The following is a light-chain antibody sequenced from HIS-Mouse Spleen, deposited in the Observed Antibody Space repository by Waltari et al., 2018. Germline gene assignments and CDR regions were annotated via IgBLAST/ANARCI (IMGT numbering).Light chain of an antibody. CDR1: SRDVGRYNL. Sequence: QSALTQPASVSGSPGQSITISCTGTSRDVGRYNLVSWYQQHPGKAPKRMIYEGSKRPSGVSNRFSGSKAGNTASLTISGLQAEDEADYYCCSYAGSSPYVVFGGGTKLTVL. J-gene: IGLJ2*01. CDR3: CSYAGSSPYVV. CDR2: EGS. V-gene: IGLV2-23*01.